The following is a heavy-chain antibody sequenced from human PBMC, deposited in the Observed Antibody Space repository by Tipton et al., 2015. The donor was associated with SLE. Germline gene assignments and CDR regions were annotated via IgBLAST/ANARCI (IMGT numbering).Heavy chain of an antibody. Sequence: TLSLTCTVSGGSISSSSYYWGWIRQPPGKGLEWIGSIYYSGSTYYNPSLKSRVTISVDTSKNQFSLKLSSVTAADTAVYYCARQGGYSGRLPDYWGQGTLVTVSS. CDR2: IYYSGST. CDR1: GGSISSSSYY. V-gene: IGHV4-39*01. CDR3: ARQGGYSGRLPDY. D-gene: IGHD5-12*01. J-gene: IGHJ4*02.